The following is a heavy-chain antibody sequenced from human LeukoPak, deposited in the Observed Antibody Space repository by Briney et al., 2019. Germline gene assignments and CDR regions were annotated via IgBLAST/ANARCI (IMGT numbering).Heavy chain of an antibody. Sequence: GASVKVSCKASGYTFTSYAMHWVRQAPGQRLEWMGWINAGNGNTKYSQKFQGRVTITRDTSATTVFMELSSLRSEDTAVYYCTRHLTAMARIHYYYGMDVWGLGTTVTVSS. V-gene: IGHV1-3*01. CDR3: TRHLTAMARIHYYYGMDV. CDR1: GYTFTSYA. CDR2: INAGNGNT. D-gene: IGHD6-19*01. J-gene: IGHJ6*02.